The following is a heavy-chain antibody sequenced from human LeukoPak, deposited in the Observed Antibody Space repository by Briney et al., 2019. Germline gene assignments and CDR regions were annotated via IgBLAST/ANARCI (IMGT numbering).Heavy chain of an antibody. CDR1: GFTFDIAW. Sequence: RGSLRLSCAASGFTFDIAWMSWVRQAPGKGLEWVGRIKSKTDGETIDYAAPVKGRFTVSRDDSKNTLYLQMNNLKSEDTAVYYCTTSSSGYDHLLDYWGQGTLVTVSS. CDR3: TTSSSGYDHLLDY. D-gene: IGHD5-12*01. J-gene: IGHJ4*02. V-gene: IGHV3-15*01. CDR2: IKSKTDGETI.